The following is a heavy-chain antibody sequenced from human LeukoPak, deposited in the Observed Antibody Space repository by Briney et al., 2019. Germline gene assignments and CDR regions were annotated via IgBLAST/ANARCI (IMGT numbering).Heavy chain of an antibody. CDR3: ARALTTDHSGRWFDP. D-gene: IGHD4-17*01. V-gene: IGHV3-7*01. Sequence: GGSLRLSCEGSGFIFSHYWMSWLRQAPGKKPEWVAIIKLFGDEQYYGDSVKGRFIISRDNARNLLYLQMHSLRADDTAMYYCARALTTDHSGRWFDPWGQGTLVTVSS. CDR2: IKLFGDEQ. J-gene: IGHJ5*02. CDR1: GFIFSHYW.